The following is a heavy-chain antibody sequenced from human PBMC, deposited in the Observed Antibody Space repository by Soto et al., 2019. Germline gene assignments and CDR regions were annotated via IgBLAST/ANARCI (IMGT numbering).Heavy chain of an antibody. CDR1: GETLNSNP. J-gene: IGHJ4*02. Sequence: QVQLVQSGAEVKKPGSSLKVSCKVFGETLNSNPIGWVRQAPGQGLEWVGGIVPLSDRTNYAQELQGRVTVTADGSTSTVYMELSNLKSDDTSVYYCARKSGRDCHSGGGCFSLDVWGPARLITVSS. V-gene: IGHV1-69*01. CDR3: ARKSGRDCHSGGGCFSLDV. CDR2: IVPLSDRT. D-gene: IGHD2-15*01.